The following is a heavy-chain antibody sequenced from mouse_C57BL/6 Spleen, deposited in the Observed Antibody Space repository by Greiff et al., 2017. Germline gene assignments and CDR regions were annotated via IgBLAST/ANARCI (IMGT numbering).Heavy chain of an antibody. D-gene: IGHD2-3*01. Sequence: EVQLQESGGGLVKPGGSLKLSCAASGFTFSDYGMHWVRQAPEKGLEWVAYISSGSSTIYYADTVKGRFTISRDNAKNTLFLQMTSLRSEDTAIYYCARKRGYCYAMDYWGQGTSVTVSS. CDR3: ARKRGYCYAMDY. J-gene: IGHJ4*01. CDR1: GFTFSDYG. V-gene: IGHV5-17*01. CDR2: ISSGSSTI.